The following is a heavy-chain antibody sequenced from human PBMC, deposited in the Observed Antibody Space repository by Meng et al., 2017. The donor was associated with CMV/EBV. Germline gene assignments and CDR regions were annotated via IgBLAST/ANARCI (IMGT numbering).Heavy chain of an antibody. V-gene: IGHV3-7*03. Sequence: GESLKISCTVPGVTFSSYWMSWVRQAPGRGLEWVANIERDGNEMYYADSVKGRFTISRDNAKNSVYLQMNSLRAEDTAVYYCAREAVDDFWSGYYYYGMDVWGQGTTVTVSS. CDR1: GVTFSSYW. D-gene: IGHD3-3*01. CDR2: IERDGNEM. J-gene: IGHJ6*02. CDR3: AREAVDDFWSGYYYYGMDV.